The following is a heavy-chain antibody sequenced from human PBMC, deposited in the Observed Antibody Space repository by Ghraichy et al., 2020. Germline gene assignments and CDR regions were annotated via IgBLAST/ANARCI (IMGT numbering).Heavy chain of an antibody. D-gene: IGHD4/OR15-4a*01. CDR1: GFTFSSYA. Sequence: GGSLRLTCAASGFTFSSYAMSWVRQAPGKGLEWVSAISGSGGSTYYADSVKGRFTISRDNSKNTLYLQMNSLRAEDTAVYYCATAKGYYYGMDVWGQGTTVTVSS. CDR3: ATAKGYYYGMDV. J-gene: IGHJ6*02. V-gene: IGHV3-23*01. CDR2: ISGSGGST.